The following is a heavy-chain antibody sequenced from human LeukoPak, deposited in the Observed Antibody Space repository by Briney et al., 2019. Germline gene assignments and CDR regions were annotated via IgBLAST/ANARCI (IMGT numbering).Heavy chain of an antibody. Sequence: SETLSLTCTVSGGSISSGDYYWSWIRQPPWKGLEWTGYIYNSGSTYYNPSLKSRVSISVDPSKNQFSRKLSSVTAADTAVYYCARADYSDSGTYFYFDYWGQGTLVTVSS. D-gene: IGHD3-10*01. CDR1: GGSISSGDYY. V-gene: IGHV4-30-4*01. J-gene: IGHJ4*02. CDR3: ARADYSDSGTYFYFDY. CDR2: IYNSGST.